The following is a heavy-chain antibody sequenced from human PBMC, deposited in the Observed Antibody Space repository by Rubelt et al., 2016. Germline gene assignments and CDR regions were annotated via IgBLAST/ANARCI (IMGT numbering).Heavy chain of an antibody. CDR2: ISDNGVII. D-gene: IGHD5-18*01. CDR1: GFTFSNYD. CDR3: AKDWWTDTAMDY. V-gene: IGHV3-23*01. J-gene: IGHJ4*02. Sequence: EVQLLESGGGLVQPGGSLRLSCAASGFTFSNYDMNWVRQAPGKGLECVSTISDNGVIIYYADSVKGRFTIPRDNSKNTLYLQMNSLTAEDTAVYYCAKDWWTDTAMDYWGQGTLVTVSS.